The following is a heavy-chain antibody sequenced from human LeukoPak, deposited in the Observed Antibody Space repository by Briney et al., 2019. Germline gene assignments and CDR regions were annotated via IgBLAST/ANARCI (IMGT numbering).Heavy chain of an antibody. CDR1: GFTFSSYS. J-gene: IGHJ4*02. CDR3: ASGNYGQFDY. D-gene: IGHD3-10*01. V-gene: IGHV3-48*02. CDR2: ISGSSII. Sequence: GGSLRLSCAATGFTFSSYSMNWVRQAPGKGLEWLSYISGSSIIYYADSVKGRFTIPRDNAKYSLYLQMSGLRDEDTAVYYCASGNYGQFDYWGQGTLVTVSS.